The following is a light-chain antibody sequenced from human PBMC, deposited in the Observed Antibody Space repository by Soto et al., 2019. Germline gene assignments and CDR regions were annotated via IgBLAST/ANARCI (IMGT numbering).Light chain of an antibody. CDR1: SSDVGNYNL. CDR3: CSYAGSGTYV. J-gene: IGLJ1*01. CDR2: EVG. Sequence: QSVLTQPASVSGSPGQSITISCTGTSSDVGNYNLVSWYQHHPGKAPKLMIYEVGERPSGVSNRFSGSKSGNTASLTLSGLQAEDEADYYCCSYAGSGTYVFAIGTKVTVL. V-gene: IGLV2-23*02.